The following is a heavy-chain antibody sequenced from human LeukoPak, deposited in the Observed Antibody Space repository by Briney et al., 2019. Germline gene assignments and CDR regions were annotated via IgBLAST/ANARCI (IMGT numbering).Heavy chain of an antibody. D-gene: IGHD4-4*01. Sequence: PSETLSLTCTVSGGSISSGDYYWSWIRQPPGKGLEWIGYIYYSGSTYYNPSLKSRVTISVDTSKNQFSLKLSSVTAADTAVYYCARHPFQYPFDYWGPGTLVSVSS. CDR1: GGSISSGDYY. CDR2: IYYSGST. V-gene: IGHV4-30-4*01. J-gene: IGHJ4*02. CDR3: ARHPFQYPFDY.